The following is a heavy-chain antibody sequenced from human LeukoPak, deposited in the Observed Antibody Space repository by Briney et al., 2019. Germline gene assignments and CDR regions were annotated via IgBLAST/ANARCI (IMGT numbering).Heavy chain of an antibody. CDR3: ARSMITFGGVIAQIYNHPFDY. Sequence: GSVKVSCKASGYTFTSYGISWVRQAPGQGLEWMGWISAYNGNTNYAQKLQGRVTMTTDTSTSTAYMELRSLRSDDTAVYYCARSMITFGGVIAQIYNHPFDYWGQGTLVTVSS. D-gene: IGHD3-16*02. CDR2: ISAYNGNT. J-gene: IGHJ4*02. CDR1: GYTFTSYG. V-gene: IGHV1-18*01.